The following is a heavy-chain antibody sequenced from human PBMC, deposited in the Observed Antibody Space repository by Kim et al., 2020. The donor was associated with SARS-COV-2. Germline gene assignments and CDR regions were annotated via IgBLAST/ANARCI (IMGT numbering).Heavy chain of an antibody. D-gene: IGHD2-2*01. CDR1: GFTFDEYA. CDR2: ISGNSDRI. J-gene: IGHJ4*02. Sequence: GGSLRLSCVGSGFTFDEYAIHWVRQAPGKGLEWVSGISGNSDRIGYADSVKGRFTISRDNARNSLYLQMNSLRPEDTALYYCTKDRYCSSASCPLDYWGRGTLVTVSS. V-gene: IGHV3-9*01. CDR3: TKDRYCSSASCPLDY.